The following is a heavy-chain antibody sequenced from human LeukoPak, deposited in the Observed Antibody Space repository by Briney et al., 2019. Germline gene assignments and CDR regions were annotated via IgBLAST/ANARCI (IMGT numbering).Heavy chain of an antibody. V-gene: IGHV3-21*01. D-gene: IGHD4-17*01. CDR1: GFTFSSYS. CDR3: AKEIWPTVTTPGHTHFDY. Sequence: GGSLRLSCAASGFTFSSYSMNRVRQAPGKGLEWVSSISSSSSYIYYADSVKGRFTISRDNAKNSLYLQMNSLRAEDTAVYYCAKEIWPTVTTPGHTHFDYWGQGTLVTVSS. J-gene: IGHJ4*02. CDR2: ISSSSSYI.